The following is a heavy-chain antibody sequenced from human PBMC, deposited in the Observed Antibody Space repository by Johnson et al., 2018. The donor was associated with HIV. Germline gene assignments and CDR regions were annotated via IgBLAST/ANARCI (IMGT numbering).Heavy chain of an antibody. D-gene: IGHD1-1*01. Sequence: VQLVESGGGVVQPGRSLRLSCAASGFTFSSYAMHWVRQAPGKGLEWVSGINWNGGSTGYADSVKGRFTISRDNGKNSLSLQMNSLRVEDTAVYYCARRSGYAFDIWGQGTMVTVSS. J-gene: IGHJ3*02. CDR3: ARRSGYAFDI. CDR1: GFTFSSYA. CDR2: INWNGGST. V-gene: IGHV3-20*04.